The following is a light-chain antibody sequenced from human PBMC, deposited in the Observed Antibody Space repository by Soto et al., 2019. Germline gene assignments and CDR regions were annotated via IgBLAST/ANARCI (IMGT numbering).Light chain of an antibody. Sequence: QPVLTQPASVSGSPGQSITISCTGTSSDVWSYNLVSWYQQHPGKAPQFMIYEGSKRPSGVSNRFSGSKSGNTASLTISGLQAEDEADYYCCSYAGSSTYVFGTGTKLTVL. J-gene: IGLJ1*01. CDR1: SSDVWSYNL. CDR3: CSYAGSSTYV. CDR2: EGS. V-gene: IGLV2-23*01.